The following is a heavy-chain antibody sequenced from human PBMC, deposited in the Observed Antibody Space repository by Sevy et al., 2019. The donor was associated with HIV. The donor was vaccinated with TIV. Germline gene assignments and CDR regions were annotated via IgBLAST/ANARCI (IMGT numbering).Heavy chain of an antibody. V-gene: IGHV4-59*13. CDR2: IYYSGST. CDR1: GGSLTSYY. Sequence: SETLSLTCTVSGGSLTSYYWNWIRQPPGKGLEWIGYIYYSGSTNYNPSLKSQVTMPVDTSTNRFSLTLISVTAADTAVYHCARSVGTGNYFDYWGQGALVTVSS. J-gene: IGHJ4*02. D-gene: IGHD2-21*02. CDR3: ARSVGTGNYFDY.